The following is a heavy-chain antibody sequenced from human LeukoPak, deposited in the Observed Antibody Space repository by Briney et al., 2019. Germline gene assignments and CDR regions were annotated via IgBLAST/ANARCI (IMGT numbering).Heavy chain of an antibody. CDR3: ARDAGGTDAFDI. Sequence: SVKVSCKASGGTFSSYAISWVRQAPGQGLEWMGGIIPIFGTANYAQKFQGRVTITADESTSTAYMELSSLRSEDTAVYYCARDAGGTDAFDIWGQGTMVTVSS. D-gene: IGHD6-25*01. V-gene: IGHV1-69*13. J-gene: IGHJ3*02. CDR1: GGTFSSYA. CDR2: IIPIFGTA.